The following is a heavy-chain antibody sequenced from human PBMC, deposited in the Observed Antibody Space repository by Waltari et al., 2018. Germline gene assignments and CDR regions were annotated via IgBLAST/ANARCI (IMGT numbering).Heavy chain of an antibody. D-gene: IGHD3-3*01. V-gene: IGHV4-4*07. CDR3: ARDASDFWSGYYYAFDI. CDR1: GGSISSYY. Sequence: QVQLQESGPGLVKPSETLSLTCTVSGGSISSYYWSWIRQPAGKGLEWIGRIYTSGSTTYNPSLKSRVTMSVDTSKNQFSLKLSSVTAADTAVYYCARDASDFWSGYYYAFDIWGQGTMVTVSS. CDR2: IYTSGST. J-gene: IGHJ3*02.